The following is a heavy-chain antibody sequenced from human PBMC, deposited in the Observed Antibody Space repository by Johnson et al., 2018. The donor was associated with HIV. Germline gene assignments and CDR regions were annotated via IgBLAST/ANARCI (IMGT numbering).Heavy chain of an antibody. Sequence: QVQLVESGGGEVQPGGSLRLSCAASRFTFNSYDMNWVRQAPGKGLEWVAFIRYDGSSKYYADSVKGRFTISRDNSKNTLYLQMNSLRAEDTAVYYCAKGASITMIVAVVRAFDIW. CDR2: IRYDGSSK. V-gene: IGHV3-30*02. CDR1: RFTFNSYD. D-gene: IGHD3-22*01. J-gene: IGHJ3*02. CDR3: AKGASITMIVAVVRAFDI.